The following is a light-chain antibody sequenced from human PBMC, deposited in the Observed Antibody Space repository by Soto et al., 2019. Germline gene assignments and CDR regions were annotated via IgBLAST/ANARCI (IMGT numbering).Light chain of an antibody. CDR3: SSYTTSSTLVV. CDR2: DVS. J-gene: IGLJ2*01. V-gene: IGLV2-14*01. CDR1: SSDVGAYNY. Sequence: QSALTQPASVSGSPGQSITISCTGTSSDVGAYNYVSWYQQHPGKAPKLMIYDVSYRPSGVSNRFSGSKSGNTASLTISGLQPEDEADYYCSSYTTSSTLVVFGGGTKLTVL.